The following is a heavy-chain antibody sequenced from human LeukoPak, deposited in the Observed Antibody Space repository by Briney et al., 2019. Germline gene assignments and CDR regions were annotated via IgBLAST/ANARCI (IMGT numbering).Heavy chain of an antibody. J-gene: IGHJ4*02. Sequence: ASVKVSCKASGYTFTSYGISWVRQAPGQGLEWMGWISAYNGNTNYAQKLQGRVTMTTDTSTSTAYMELRSLRSDDTAVYYCARVDIVLMVYSYYFDYWGQGTLVTVSS. CDR3: ARVDIVLMVYSYYFDY. V-gene: IGHV1-18*01. CDR2: ISAYNGNT. D-gene: IGHD2-8*01. CDR1: GYTFTSYG.